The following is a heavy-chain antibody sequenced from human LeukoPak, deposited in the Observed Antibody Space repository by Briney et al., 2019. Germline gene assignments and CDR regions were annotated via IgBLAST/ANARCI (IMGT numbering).Heavy chain of an antibody. CDR1: GFTFSDHY. CDR3: ARATLRYCSGGSCSSFEY. J-gene: IGHJ4*02. CDR2: VRKRANSYST. Sequence: GSLILSCAASGFTFSDHYMDWVRQAPGKGLEWVGRVRKRANSYSTEYAASVKGRFTLSRDDSQNSLYLQMNSLKTEDTAAYYCARATLRYCSGGSCSSFEYWGQGALVTVAS. V-gene: IGHV3-72*01. D-gene: IGHD2-15*01.